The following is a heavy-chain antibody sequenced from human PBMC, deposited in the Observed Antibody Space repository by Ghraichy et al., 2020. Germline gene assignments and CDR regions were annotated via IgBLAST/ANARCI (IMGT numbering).Heavy chain of an antibody. V-gene: IGHV3-30*03. CDR3: ARTTVTKYYFDY. J-gene: IGHJ4*02. D-gene: IGHD4-17*01. CDR1: GFTFSSGG. CDR2: MSSDGRNQ. Sequence: GGSLRLSCAASGFTFSSGGIHWVRQAPGKGLEWVAVMSSDGRNQQYTDSVKGRFTFSRDNAKNTLYLQMNSLRAEDTAVYYCARTTVTKYYFDYWGQGTLVTVTT.